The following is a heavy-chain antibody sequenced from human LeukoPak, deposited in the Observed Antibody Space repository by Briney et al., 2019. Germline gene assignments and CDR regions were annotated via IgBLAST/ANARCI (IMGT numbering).Heavy chain of an antibody. J-gene: IGHJ5*02. D-gene: IGHD5-24*01. CDR2: IYYSGST. CDR1: GGSVSSGSCY. V-gene: IGHV4-39*01. CDR3: ARIIEMATIFAPFDP. Sequence: SQTLSLTCTVSGGSVSSGSCYWGWIRQPPGKGLEWIGSIYYSGSTYYSSSLKSRVTISVDTSKNQFSLKLSSVTAADTAVYYCARIIEMATIFAPFDPWGQGTLVTVSS.